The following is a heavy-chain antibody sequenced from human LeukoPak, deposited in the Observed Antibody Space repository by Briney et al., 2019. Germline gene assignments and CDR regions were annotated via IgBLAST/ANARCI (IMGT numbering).Heavy chain of an antibody. CDR3: AREGDTAMDTNRFDP. CDR2: INPNSGGT. D-gene: IGHD5-18*01. Sequence: ASVKVSCKASGYTFTDYYIHWVRQAPGQGREWMGWINPNSGGTNYAPKFQGRVTLTRDTSISTAYMELSRLRSDDTAVYYCAREGDTAMDTNRFDPWGEGTLVTVSS. V-gene: IGHV1-2*02. J-gene: IGHJ5*02. CDR1: GYTFTDYY.